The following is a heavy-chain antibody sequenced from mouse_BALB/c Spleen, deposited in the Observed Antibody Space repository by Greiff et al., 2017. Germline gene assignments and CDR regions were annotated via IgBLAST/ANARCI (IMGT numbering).Heavy chain of an antibody. CDR1: GFSLSTSGMG. CDR2: IYWDDDK. J-gene: IGHJ4*01. V-gene: IGHV8-12*01. CDR3: ARREGNYGDYYAMDY. D-gene: IGHD1-2*01. Sequence: QVTLKVSGPGILQPSQTLSLTCSFSGFSLSTSGMGVSWIRQPSGKGLEWLAHIYWDDDKRYNPSLKSRLTISKDTSSNQVFLKITSVDTADTATYYCARREGNYGDYYAMDYWGQGTSVTVSS.